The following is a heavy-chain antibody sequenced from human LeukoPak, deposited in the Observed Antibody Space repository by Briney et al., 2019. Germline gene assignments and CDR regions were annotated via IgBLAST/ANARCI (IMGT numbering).Heavy chain of an antibody. V-gene: IGHV1-46*01. J-gene: IGHJ6*03. CDR3: ARDQPDFWSGSYYYYYMDV. D-gene: IGHD3-3*01. Sequence: ASVKVSCKASGYTFTSYYMHWVRQAPGQGLEWKGKINPSGGSTSYAQKFQGRVTMTRDTSTSTVYMELSSLRSEDTAVYYCARDQPDFWSGSYYYYYMDVWGKGTTVTVSS. CDR1: GYTFTSYY. CDR2: INPSGGST.